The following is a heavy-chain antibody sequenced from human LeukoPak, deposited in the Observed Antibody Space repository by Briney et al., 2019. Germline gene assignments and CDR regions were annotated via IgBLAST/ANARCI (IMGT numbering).Heavy chain of an antibody. CDR1: GGSISSSSYY. Sequence: PSETLSLTCTVSGGSISSSSYYWGWIRQPPGKGLEWIGSIYYNGSTYYNPSLKSRVTISVDTSKNQFSLKLSSVTAADTAVYYCARHLLLYQLPFYFDYWGQGTLVTVSS. J-gene: IGHJ4*02. CDR3: ARHLLLYQLPFYFDY. D-gene: IGHD2-2*01. V-gene: IGHV4-39*01. CDR2: IYYNGST.